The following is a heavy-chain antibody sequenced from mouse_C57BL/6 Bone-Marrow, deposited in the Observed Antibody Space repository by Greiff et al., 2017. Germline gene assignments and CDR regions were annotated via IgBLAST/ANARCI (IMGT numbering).Heavy chain of an antibody. CDR1: GFTFSSYA. CDR2: ISDGGSYT. Sequence: EVKLMESGGGLVKPGGSLKLSCAASGFTFSSYAMSWVRQTPEKRLEWVATISDGGSYTYYPDNVKGRFTISRDNAKNNLYLQMSHLKSEDTAMYYCAREPWFAYGGQGTLVTVSA. V-gene: IGHV5-4*01. J-gene: IGHJ3*01. CDR3: AREPWFAY.